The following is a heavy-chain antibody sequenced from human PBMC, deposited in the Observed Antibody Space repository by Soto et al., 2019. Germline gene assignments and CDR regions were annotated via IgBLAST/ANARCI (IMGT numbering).Heavy chain of an antibody. J-gene: IGHJ6*02. Sequence: LSLTCTVSGGSIDYYRWSWIRQPPGKGLEWIGDISDSGSTNYNLSLRSRVTILVDTSKNQFSLKLNSVTAADTAVYYCARDSTSWFPYYGIDVWGQGTTVTVSS. CDR1: GGSIDYYR. D-gene: IGHD6-13*01. V-gene: IGHV4-59*01. CDR3: ARDSTSWFPYYGIDV. CDR2: ISDSGST.